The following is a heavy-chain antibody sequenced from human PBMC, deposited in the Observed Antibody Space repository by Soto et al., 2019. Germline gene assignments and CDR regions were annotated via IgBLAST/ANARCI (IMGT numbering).Heavy chain of an antibody. J-gene: IGHJ6*02. V-gene: IGHV3-23*01. CDR3: ARDRGGGYAGAYGMDV. Sequence: GGSLRLSCAASGFTFNRYTMSWVRQAPGTGLEWVSSVIGGNGGTYYADSVKGRFTISRDNSKNTLYLQMNSLRAEDTAVYYCARDRGGGYAGAYGMDVWGQGTTVTVSS. CDR2: VIGGNGGT. D-gene: IGHD5-12*01. CDR1: GFTFNRYT.